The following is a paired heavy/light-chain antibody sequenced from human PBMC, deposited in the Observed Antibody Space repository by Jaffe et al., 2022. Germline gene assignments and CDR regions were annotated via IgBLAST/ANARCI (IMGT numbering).Heavy chain of an antibody. D-gene: IGHD3-16*01. CDR2: IRDEPNVYST. Sequence: EVQLVESGGGLVQPGGSLRLSCAASGFSFSDHYMDWVRQAPGKGLEWVGRIRDEPNVYSTEYAASVKGRFIVSRDDSKKLVYLQMNSLKIEDTAVYYCAKVKYDLDYWGQGTLVTVSS. J-gene: IGHJ4*02. CDR3: AKVKYDLDY. V-gene: IGHV3-72*01. CDR1: GFSFSDHY.
Light chain of an antibody. J-gene: IGKJ5*01. CDR3: QQYKTYPIT. Sequence: DIQMTQSPSSLSASVGDRVTITCRASQDINIDLAWHQQKPGKAPKSLIYGASSLQSGVPSKFSGSGSGTDFTLTISSLQPEDFATYYCQQYKTYPITFGQGTRLDIK. CDR1: QDINID. V-gene: IGKV1-16*02. CDR2: GAS.